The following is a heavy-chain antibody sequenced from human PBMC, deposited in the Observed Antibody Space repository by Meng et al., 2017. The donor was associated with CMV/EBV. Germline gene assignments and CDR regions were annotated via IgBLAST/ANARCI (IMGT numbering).Heavy chain of an antibody. J-gene: IGHJ4*02. Sequence: AAYGFTLSIYGMHWVRQATGKGLEWVALIEYDGNNKKCADSVKGRFTISRDNSKNTLYLQMNSLRAEDTAVYYCAKTTEYSYGYFDYWGQGTLVTVSS. CDR1: GFTLSIYG. V-gene: IGHV3-30*18. CDR3: AKTTEYSYGYFDY. D-gene: IGHD5-18*01. CDR2: IEYDGNNK.